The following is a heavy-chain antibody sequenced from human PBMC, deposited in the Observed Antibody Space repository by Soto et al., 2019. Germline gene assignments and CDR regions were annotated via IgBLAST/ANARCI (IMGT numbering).Heavy chain of an antibody. CDR3: ARSRRSTAIHDDH. V-gene: IGHV1-46*01. CDR1: GYTFTSYY. D-gene: IGHD2-21*02. Sequence: ASVRVSCTASGYTFTSYYMHWVRQAPGQGREWMVIINPSGGSTSYAETFQGRVTMTRDTSTITVYIEFISLRSEDMAVHYCARSRRSTAIHDDHGRQGTLVTVSS. CDR2: INPSGGST. J-gene: IGHJ4*02.